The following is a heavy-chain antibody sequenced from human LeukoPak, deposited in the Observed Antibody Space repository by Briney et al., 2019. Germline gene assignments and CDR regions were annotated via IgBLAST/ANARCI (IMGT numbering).Heavy chain of an antibody. CDR1: GYIFTGYY. Sequence: ASVKVSCKASGYIFTGYYMHWVRQAPGQGLEWMGWINANSGGTKYAQKFQGRVTLTRDTSISTAYMELSSLRSDDTAVYYCARGIDYWGRGTLVTVSS. V-gene: IGHV1-2*02. CDR3: ARGIDY. J-gene: IGHJ4*02. CDR2: INANSGGT.